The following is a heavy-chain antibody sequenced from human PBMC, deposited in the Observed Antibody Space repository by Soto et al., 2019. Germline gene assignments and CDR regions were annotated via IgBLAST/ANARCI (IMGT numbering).Heavy chain of an antibody. D-gene: IGHD3-16*01. V-gene: IGHV1-18*01. CDR3: ARGGYYDNSWGKLSHYGLDV. J-gene: IGHJ6*02. Sequence: QVQLAQSAGEVKKPGASVKVSCKATGYTFIRYGIAWVRQAPGQGFEWMGWISPYNDHTVYAQKFQGRVTMTADTSTRTEYMNLRGLKSDDTAVYYCARGGYYDNSWGKLSHYGLDVWGQGTSVSVSS. CDR2: ISPYNDHT. CDR1: GYTFIRYG.